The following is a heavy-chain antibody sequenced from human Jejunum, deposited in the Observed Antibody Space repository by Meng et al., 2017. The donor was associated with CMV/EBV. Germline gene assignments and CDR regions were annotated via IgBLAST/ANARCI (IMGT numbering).Heavy chain of an antibody. CDR2: IYSGGNR. V-gene: IGHV3-53*01. D-gene: IGHD3-16*01. Sequence: VSDKYMTWVRQAPGKGLEWVSVIYSGGNRYYAESAKGRFTILRDAAKNTLELQMNSLRVEDTAVYYCASRSRVTMIRGDYYALDVWGHGTTVTVSS. CDR1: VSDKY. J-gene: IGHJ6*02. CDR3: ASRSRVTMIRGDYYALDV.